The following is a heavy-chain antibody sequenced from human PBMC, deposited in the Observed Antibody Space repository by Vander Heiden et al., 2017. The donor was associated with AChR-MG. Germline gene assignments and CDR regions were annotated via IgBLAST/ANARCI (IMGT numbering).Heavy chain of an antibody. J-gene: IGHJ4*02. CDR2: ISSSGSTI. D-gene: IGHD6-13*01. CDR3: ARDPRQGCLIAAGVFDY. V-gene: IGHV3-11*01. Sequence: QVQLVESGGGLVKPGGSLSLSCAASEFTFSDYYMSWIRQAPGKGLEWVSYISSSGSTIYYADSVKGRVTISRDNAKNSLYLQMNSLRAEDTAVYYCARDPRQGCLIAAGVFDYWGQGTLVTISS. CDR1: EFTFSDYY.